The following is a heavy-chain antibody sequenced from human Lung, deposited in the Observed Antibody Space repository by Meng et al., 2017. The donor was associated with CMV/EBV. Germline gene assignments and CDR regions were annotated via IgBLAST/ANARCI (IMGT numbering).Heavy chain of an antibody. CDR1: GGSISSSSYY. CDR3: ARDLKSYCSSTSCYINWFDP. D-gene: IGHD2-2*02. Sequence: SCTVSGGSISSSSYYWGWIRQPPGKGLEWIGSIYYSGSTYYNPSLKSRVTISVGTSKNQFSLKLSSVTAADTAVYYCARDLKSYCSSTSCYINWFDPWGQGTLVTVSS. CDR2: IYYSGST. V-gene: IGHV4-39*07. J-gene: IGHJ5*02.